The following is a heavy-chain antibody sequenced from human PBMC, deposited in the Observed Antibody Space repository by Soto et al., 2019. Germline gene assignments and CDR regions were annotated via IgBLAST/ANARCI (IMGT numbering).Heavy chain of an antibody. J-gene: IGHJ3*02. CDR1: GYTFTGYY. V-gene: IGHV1-2*02. CDR2: INTNSGGT. Sequence: GPPVKVSCKASGYTFTGYYLHWVRQAPGQGLEWMGWINTNSGGTNFAQKFQGRVTMTRDTSISTAYMELRRLTYDDTAVYYCARDKTDAFDIWGQGTMVTVSS. CDR3: ARDKTDAFDI.